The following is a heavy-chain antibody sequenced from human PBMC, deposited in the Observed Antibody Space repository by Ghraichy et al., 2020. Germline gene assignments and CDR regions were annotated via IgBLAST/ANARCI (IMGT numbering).Heavy chain of an antibody. J-gene: IGHJ1*01. D-gene: IGHD4-17*01. V-gene: IGHV3-48*04. CDR3: ARSFHGDYEYLQR. CDR2: ISGSSSII. Sequence: LSLTCEASGFTFSSYSMNWVRQAPGKGLEWLSYISGSSSIIYDADSVKGRFTISRDNARNSLFLQMNSLRAEDTAIYYCARSFHGDYEYLQRWGQGTLVTVSS. CDR1: GFTFSSYS.